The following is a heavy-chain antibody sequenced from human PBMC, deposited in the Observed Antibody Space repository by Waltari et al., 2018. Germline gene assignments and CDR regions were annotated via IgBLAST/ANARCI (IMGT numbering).Heavy chain of an antibody. CDR1: GYSLSSGYY. CDR2: IYHSGST. CDR3: ARAYYDILTGYLGNWFDP. Sequence: QVQLQESGPGLVKPSETLSLTCTVSGYSLSSGYYWGWILQPPGTGLEWIGSIYHSGSTYYNPSLKSRVTISVDTSKNQFSLKLSSVTAADTAVYYCARAYYDILTGYLGNWFDPWGQGTLVTVSS. J-gene: IGHJ5*02. V-gene: IGHV4-38-2*02. D-gene: IGHD3-9*01.